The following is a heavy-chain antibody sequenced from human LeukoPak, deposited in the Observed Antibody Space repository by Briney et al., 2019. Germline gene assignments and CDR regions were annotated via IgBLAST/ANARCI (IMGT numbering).Heavy chain of an antibody. V-gene: IGHV3-30*04. CDR3: AKDLLQTESYYGMDV. CDR2: ISYDGSNK. J-gene: IGHJ6*04. CDR1: GFTFSSYA. D-gene: IGHD2-15*01. Sequence: PGRSLRLSCAASGFTFSSYAMHWVRQAPGKGLEWVAVISYDGSNKYYADSVKGRFTISRDNSKNTLYLQMNSLRAEDTAVYYCAKDLLQTESYYGMDVWGKGTTVTVSS.